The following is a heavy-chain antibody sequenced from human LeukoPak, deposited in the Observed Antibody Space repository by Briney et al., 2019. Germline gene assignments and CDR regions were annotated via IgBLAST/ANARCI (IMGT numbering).Heavy chain of an antibody. CDR3: ATISAQTFDI. D-gene: IGHD5-24*01. CDR1: GFTFRSHW. V-gene: IGHV3-7*01. J-gene: IGHJ3*02. Sequence: GGSLRLSCVGSGFTFRSHWVNWVRQSPGKGLEWVANIKPDGIDKYYVDSARGRFTVSRDNAKNSAFLQMSSLRAEDTAIYYCATISAQTFDIWGQGTLVSVSS. CDR2: IKPDGIDK.